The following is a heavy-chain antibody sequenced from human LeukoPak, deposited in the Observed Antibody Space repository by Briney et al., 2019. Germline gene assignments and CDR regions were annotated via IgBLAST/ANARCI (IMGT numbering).Heavy chain of an antibody. Sequence: TGGSLRLSCAASGFTFSSYAMSWVRQAPGKGLEWVSAISGSGGSTYYADSVKGRFTISRDNSKNTVYLQMNSLRAEDTAVYYCAKDLGSYYYYMDVWGKGTTVTVSS. D-gene: IGHD3-10*01. CDR3: AKDLGSYYYYMDV. CDR1: GFTFSSYA. CDR2: ISGSGGST. J-gene: IGHJ6*03. V-gene: IGHV3-23*01.